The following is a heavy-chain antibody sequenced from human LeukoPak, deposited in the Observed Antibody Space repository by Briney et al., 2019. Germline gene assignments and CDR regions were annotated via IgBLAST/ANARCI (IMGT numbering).Heavy chain of an antibody. Sequence: SQTLSLTCAISGDSASSNSAAWNWIRQSPSRGLEWLGRTYYRSKWYNDYAVSLKSRLTIIPDTSKNQFSLQLTSVTPEDTALYYCARGEVFDYWGQGTLVTVSS. CDR2: TYYRSKWYN. J-gene: IGHJ4*02. CDR3: ARGEVFDY. V-gene: IGHV6-1*01. CDR1: GDSASSNSAA.